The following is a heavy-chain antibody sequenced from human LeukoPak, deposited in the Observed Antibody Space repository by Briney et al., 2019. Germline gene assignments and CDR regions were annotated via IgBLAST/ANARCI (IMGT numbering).Heavy chain of an antibody. CDR1: GYTLTELS. J-gene: IGHJ4*02. V-gene: IGHV1-24*01. CDR2: FDPEDGET. CDR3: ATRPTEGSGWYRLDY. Sequence: GASVKVSCKVSGYTLTELSMHWVRQAPGKGLEWMGGFDPEDGETIYAQKFQGRVTMTEDTSTDTAYMELSSLRSEDTAVYYCATRPTEGSGWYRLDYWGQGTLVTVSS. D-gene: IGHD6-19*01.